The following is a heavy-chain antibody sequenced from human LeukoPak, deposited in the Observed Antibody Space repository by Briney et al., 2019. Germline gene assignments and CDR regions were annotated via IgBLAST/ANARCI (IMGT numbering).Heavy chain of an antibody. CDR1: GGTFSSYA. CDR2: IIPILGIA. D-gene: IGHD2/OR15-2a*01. Sequence: SVKVSCKASGGTFSSYAISWVRQAPGQGLEWMGRIIPILGIANYAQKFQGRVTITADKSTSTAYMELSSLRSEDTAVYYCARDPTSLGTTIDYWGQGTLVTVSS. V-gene: IGHV1-69*04. CDR3: ARDPTSLGTTIDY. J-gene: IGHJ4*02.